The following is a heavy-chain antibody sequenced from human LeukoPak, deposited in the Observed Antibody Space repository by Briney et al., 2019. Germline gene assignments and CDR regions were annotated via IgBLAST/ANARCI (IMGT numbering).Heavy chain of an antibody. CDR1: GYSINSDYY. D-gene: IGHD5-12*01. CDR3: ARVDDYRGTWFDP. V-gene: IGHV4-38-2*01. CDR2: IYHSGTT. J-gene: IGHJ5*02. Sequence: SETLSLTCAVSGYSINSDYYWGWVRQPPGKWLEWIGSIYHSGTTYYNPSLKSRVTISVDTSKNQFSLRLNSVTAADTAVYYCARVDDYRGTWFDPWGQGILVTVSS.